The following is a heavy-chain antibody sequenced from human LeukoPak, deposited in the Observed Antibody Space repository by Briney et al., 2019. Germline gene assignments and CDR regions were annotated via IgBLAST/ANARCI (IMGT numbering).Heavy chain of an antibody. Sequence: ASVKVSCKASGYTFPRHAMHWVRQAPGQGLEWMGWINTNTGNPTYAQDFTGRFVFSLDTSVSTAYLQITSLKAEDTAVYYCARGVKLSLESYDLDVWGQGTTVTVS. D-gene: IGHD1-1*01. CDR2: INTNTGNP. CDR1: GYTFPRHA. V-gene: IGHV7-4-1*02. J-gene: IGHJ6*02. CDR3: ARGVKLSLESYDLDV.